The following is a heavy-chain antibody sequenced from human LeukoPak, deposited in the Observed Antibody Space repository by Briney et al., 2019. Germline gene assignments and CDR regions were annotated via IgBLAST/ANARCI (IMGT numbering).Heavy chain of an antibody. CDR3: ARGSSAPPYYYYYYMDV. CDR2: MNPNSGNT. CDR1: GYTFTGYY. D-gene: IGHD6-19*01. V-gene: IGHV1-8*03. J-gene: IGHJ6*03. Sequence: ASVKVSCKASGYTFTGYYMHWVRQAPGQGLEWMGWMNPNSGNTGYAQKFQGRVTITRNTSISTAYMELSSLRSEDTAVYYCARGSSAPPYYYYYYMDVWGKGTTVTVSS.